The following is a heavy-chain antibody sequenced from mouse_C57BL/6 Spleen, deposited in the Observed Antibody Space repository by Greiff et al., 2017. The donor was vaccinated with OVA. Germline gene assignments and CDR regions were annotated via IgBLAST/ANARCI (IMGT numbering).Heavy chain of an antibody. D-gene: IGHD1-1*01. CDR3: ARYRNYYGSSDWYFDV. J-gene: IGHJ1*03. Sequence: VQLQQSVAELVRPGASVKLFCTASGFNIKNNYMHWVKQRPEQGLEWIGRIDPANGNTKYAPKFQGKATITADTSSNTAYLQLRSLTSDDTAIYYCARYRNYYGSSDWYFDVWGTGTTVTVSS. CDR2: IDPANGNT. V-gene: IGHV14-3*01. CDR1: GFNIKNNY.